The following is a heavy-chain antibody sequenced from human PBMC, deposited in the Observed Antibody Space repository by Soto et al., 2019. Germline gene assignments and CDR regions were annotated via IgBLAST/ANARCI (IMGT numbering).Heavy chain of an antibody. CDR2: INPNSGGT. CDR1: GYTFTGYY. V-gene: IGHV1-2*04. D-gene: IGHD3-3*01. CDR3: ARGPRITIFGVVISKDAFDI. Sequence: ASVKVSCKASGYTFTGYYMHWVRQAPGQGLEWMGWINPNSGGTNYAQKFQGWVTMTRDTSISTAYMELSRLRSDDTAVYYCARGPRITIFGVVISKDAFDIWGQGTMVTVSS. J-gene: IGHJ3*02.